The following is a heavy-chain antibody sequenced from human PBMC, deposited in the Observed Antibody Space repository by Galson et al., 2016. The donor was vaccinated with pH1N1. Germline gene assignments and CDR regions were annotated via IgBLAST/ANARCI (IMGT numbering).Heavy chain of an antibody. V-gene: IGHV4-38-2*01. CDR1: GYSISSSYY. D-gene: IGHD3-22*01. CDR3: ATFRNFDSFEF. J-gene: IGHJ3*01. CDR2: IYHSGTT. Sequence: SETLSLTCAVSGYSISSSYYWGWIRQPPGKGLEWIGSIYHSGTTYYNPSLKSRLSISIDTSKNHFSLRMTSVTAADTAVYYCATFRNFDSFEFWGQGTVVSVSS.